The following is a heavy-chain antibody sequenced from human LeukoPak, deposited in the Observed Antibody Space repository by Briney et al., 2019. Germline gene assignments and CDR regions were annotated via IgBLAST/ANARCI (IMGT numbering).Heavy chain of an antibody. CDR1: GGSISSYY. CDR2: IYYSGST. J-gene: IGHJ4*02. CDR3: ARFDSSGWYYFDY. D-gene: IGHD6-19*01. Sequence: SETLSLTCTVSGGSISSYYWSWIRQPPGKGLEWIGYIYYSGSTNYNPSLKSRVTISVDTSKNQFSLKLSSVTAADTAVYYCARFDSSGWYYFDYLGQGTLVTVSS. V-gene: IGHV4-59*01.